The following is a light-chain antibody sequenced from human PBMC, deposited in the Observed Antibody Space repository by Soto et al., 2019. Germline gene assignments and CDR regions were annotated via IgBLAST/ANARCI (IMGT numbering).Light chain of an antibody. V-gene: IGLV7-43*01. CDR2: STT. Sequence: QAVVTQEPSLTVSPGGTVTLTCSSSTAPVTSDYYPNWFQQKPGQAPRALIYSTTKKHSWTPARLSGSLLGGKAALTLSGVQPEDEADYYCLLYYGAAVVFGGGTKLTVL. CDR1: TAPVTSDYY. J-gene: IGLJ2*01. CDR3: LLYYGAAVV.